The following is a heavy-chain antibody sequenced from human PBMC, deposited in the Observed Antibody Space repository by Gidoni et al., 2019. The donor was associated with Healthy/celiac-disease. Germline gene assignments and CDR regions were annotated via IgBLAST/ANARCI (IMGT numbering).Heavy chain of an antibody. D-gene: IGHD6-19*01. V-gene: IGHV2-70*01. CDR2: IDWDDDK. CDR3: ARIRQGYSSGWDPFDY. J-gene: IGHJ4*02. Sequence: SLSTSGMCVSWIRQPPGKALEWLALIDWDDDKYYSTSLKTRLTISKDTSKNQVVLTMTNMDPVDTATYCCARIRQGYSSGWDPFDYWGQGTLVTVSS. CDR1: SLSTSGMC.